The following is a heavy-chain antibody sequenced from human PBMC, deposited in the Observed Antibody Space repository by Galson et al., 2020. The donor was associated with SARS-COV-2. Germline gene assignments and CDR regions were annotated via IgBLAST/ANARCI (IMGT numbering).Heavy chain of an antibody. Sequence: SETLSLTCPVSGDSMTSSSYDWGWIRHPPGKGLEWIGYISYSGSTHYNPSLNSRVTISVDTSKSQFSLKLTSVTAADTGVYFCARPDAAGWFDPWGQGTLVTVSS. V-gene: IGHV4-39*01. CDR2: ISYSGST. J-gene: IGHJ5*02. CDR3: ARPDAAGWFDP. CDR1: GDSMTSSSYD. D-gene: IGHD2-2*01.